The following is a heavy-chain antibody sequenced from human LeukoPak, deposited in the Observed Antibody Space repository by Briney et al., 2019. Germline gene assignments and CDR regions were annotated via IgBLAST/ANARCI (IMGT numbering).Heavy chain of an antibody. D-gene: IGHD3-10*01. CDR1: GGTFSSYA. CDR3: ARASLLWFGEPVFDY. V-gene: IGHV1-69*13. J-gene: IGHJ4*02. CDR2: IIPIFGTA. Sequence: SVKVSCKASGGTFSSYAISWVRQAPGQGLEWMGGIIPIFGTANYAQKFQGRVAITADESTSTAYMELSSLRSEDTAVYYCARASLLWFGEPVFDYWGQGTLVTVSS.